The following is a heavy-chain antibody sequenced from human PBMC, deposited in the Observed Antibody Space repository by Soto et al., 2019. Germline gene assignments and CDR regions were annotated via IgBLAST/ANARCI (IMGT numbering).Heavy chain of an antibody. D-gene: IGHD3-22*01. V-gene: IGHV3-15*07. Sequence: PGGSMRLCCAASGFTFSNAWVNWVRQAPGRGLEWVGHVKSKTDGGTTDYAAPVKGRCTISRDDPKKTGFLQMNNMKTEDTAVYYCTTDHPYNYDSSCYDHWGPGTLVTVSS. CDR3: TTDHPYNYDSSCYDH. J-gene: IGHJ4*02. CDR1: GFTFSNAW. CDR2: VKSKTDGGTT.